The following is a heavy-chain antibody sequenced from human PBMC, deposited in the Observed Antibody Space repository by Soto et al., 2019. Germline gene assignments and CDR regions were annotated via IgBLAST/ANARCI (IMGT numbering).Heavy chain of an antibody. V-gene: IGHV4-61*01. CDR2: IYYSGST. D-gene: IGHD5-12*01. Sequence: QVKLQESGPGLVKPSETLSLTCTVSGGSVSSGSYYWSWIRPPPGKGLEWIGYIYYSGSTNHNRSLKSRVTILVDTCKNQFSLKLSSVTAADTAVYYCARERVNSGYDGIDYWGQGTLGTVSS. CDR3: ARERVNSGYDGIDY. CDR1: GGSVSSGSYY. J-gene: IGHJ4*02.